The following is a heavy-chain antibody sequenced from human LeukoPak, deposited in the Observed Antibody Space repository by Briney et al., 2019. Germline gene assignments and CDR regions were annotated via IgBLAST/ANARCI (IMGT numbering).Heavy chain of an antibody. Sequence: ASVKVSCKASGYTFTGYYMHWVRQAPRQGLEWMGWINPNSGGTNYAQKFQGRVTMTRDTSISTAYMELSRLRSDDTAVYYCARSYIVGATLDYYGMDVWGQGTTVTVSS. V-gene: IGHV1-2*02. CDR2: INPNSGGT. CDR3: ARSYIVGATLDYYGMDV. D-gene: IGHD1-26*01. J-gene: IGHJ6*02. CDR1: GYTFTGYY.